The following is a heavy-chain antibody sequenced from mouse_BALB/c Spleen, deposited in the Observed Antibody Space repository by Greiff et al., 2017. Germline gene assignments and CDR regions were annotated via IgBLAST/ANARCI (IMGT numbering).Heavy chain of an antibody. J-gene: IGHJ3*01. D-gene: IGHD1-1*01. CDR3: ARPDYGSSYGFAY. CDR2: INSNGGST. Sequence: EVNLVESGGGLVKLGGSLKLSCAASGFTFSSYYMSWVRQTPEKRLELVAAINSNGGSTYYPDTVKGRFTISRDNAKNTLYLQMSSLKSEDTALYYCARPDYGSSYGFAYWGQGTLVTVSA. CDR1: GFTFSSYY. V-gene: IGHV5-6-2*01.